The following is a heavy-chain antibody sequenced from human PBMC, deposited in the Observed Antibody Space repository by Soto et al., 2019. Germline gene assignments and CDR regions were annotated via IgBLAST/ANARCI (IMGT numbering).Heavy chain of an antibody. CDR3: VRDTYYYHSSGPAQFEY. J-gene: IGHJ4*02. Sequence: SVKVSCKASGGTFSSYAISWVRQAPGQGLEWMGGIIPIFGTANYAQKFQGRVTITADESTSTAYMELSSLRSEDTAVYYCVRDTYYYHSSGPAQFEYWGQGTKVTVSS. V-gene: IGHV1-69*13. CDR2: IIPIFGTA. D-gene: IGHD3-22*01. CDR1: GGTFSSYA.